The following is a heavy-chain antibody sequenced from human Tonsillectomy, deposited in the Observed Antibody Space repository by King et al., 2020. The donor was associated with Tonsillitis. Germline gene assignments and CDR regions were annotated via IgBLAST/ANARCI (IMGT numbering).Heavy chain of an antibody. CDR2: INHSGST. D-gene: IGHD2-8*01. J-gene: IGHJ4*02. CDR1: GGSFSGYY. Sequence: VQLQQWGAGLLKPSETLSLTCAVYGGSFSGYYWSWIRQPPGKGLEWIGEINHSGSTNYNPSLKSRVTISVDTSKNQFSLKLRSVTAADTAVYYCAGVGTCSKGICPFDYWGQGTLVTVSS. V-gene: IGHV4-34*01. CDR3: AGVGTCSKGICPFDY.